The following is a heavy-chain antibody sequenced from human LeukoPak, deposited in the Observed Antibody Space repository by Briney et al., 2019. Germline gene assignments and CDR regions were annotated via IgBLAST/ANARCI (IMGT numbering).Heavy chain of an antibody. CDR3: ARSPAGGSSSWYWFDP. D-gene: IGHD6-13*01. J-gene: IGHJ5*02. CDR1: GGSISSSSYY. CDR2: IYYSGST. Sequence: SETLSLTCTVSGGSISSSSYYWGWIRQPPGKGLEWIGSIYYSGSTYYNPSLKSRVTRSVDTSKNQFSLKLSSVTAADTAVYYCARSPAGGSSSWYWFDPWGQGTLVTASS. V-gene: IGHV4-39*01.